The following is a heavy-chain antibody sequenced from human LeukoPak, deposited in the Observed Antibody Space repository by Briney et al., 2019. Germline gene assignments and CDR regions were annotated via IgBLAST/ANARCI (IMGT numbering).Heavy chain of an antibody. D-gene: IGHD1-26*01. CDR2: IYYSETT. CDR1: GASISSSNFY. J-gene: IGHJ4*02. Sequence: NPSETLSLTCTVSGASISSSNFYWDWIRQSPGKGLEWIGNIYYSETTSYNPSFKSRVTISVDSSKNQFSLKVNSVAAADTAMYFCVRHYVLHIVGPSYWGQGILVTVSS. CDR3: VRHYVLHIVGPSY. V-gene: IGHV4-39*01.